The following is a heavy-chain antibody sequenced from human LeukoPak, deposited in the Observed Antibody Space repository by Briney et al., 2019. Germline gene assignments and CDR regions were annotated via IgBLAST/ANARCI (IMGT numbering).Heavy chain of an antibody. CDR1: GFTFSSYA. Sequence: GGSLRLSCAASGFTFSSYAMSWVRQAPGKGLEWVSAISGSGGSTYYADSVKGRFTISRDNSKNTLYLQMNSLRAEDTAVYYCTKLSGDCSSAGCYPYWGQGTRVTVSS. CDR3: TKLSGDCSSAGCYPY. D-gene: IGHD2-2*01. V-gene: IGHV3-23*01. J-gene: IGHJ4*02. CDR2: ISGSGGST.